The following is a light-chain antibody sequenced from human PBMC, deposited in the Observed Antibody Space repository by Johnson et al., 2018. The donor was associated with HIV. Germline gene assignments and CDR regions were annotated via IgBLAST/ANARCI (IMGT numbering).Light chain of an antibody. CDR2: SDD. Sequence: QAVLTQPPSASLTPGQRVTISCSGSSSNIGTNAVNWYQHLPGAAPKLLIFSDDERPSGVPDRFSASKSGTSASLALRGLQSEYEADYYCATWDDSLNGYVFGTGTKVTVL. CDR1: SSNIGTNA. CDR3: ATWDDSLNGYV. V-gene: IGLV1-44*01. J-gene: IGLJ1*01.